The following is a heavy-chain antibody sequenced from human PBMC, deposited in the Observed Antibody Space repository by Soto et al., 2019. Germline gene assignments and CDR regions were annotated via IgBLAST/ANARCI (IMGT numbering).Heavy chain of an antibody. D-gene: IGHD3-10*01. Sequence: PGGSLRLSCAASGSTFSSYGMHWVRQAPGKGLEWVAVISYDGSNKYYADSVKGRFTISRDNSKNTLFLQMNSLRAEDTAVYYCAKDPLWFGELLLPSNWFDPWGQGTLVTVSS. CDR3: AKDPLWFGELLLPSNWFDP. J-gene: IGHJ5*02. CDR1: GSTFSSYG. V-gene: IGHV3-30*18. CDR2: ISYDGSNK.